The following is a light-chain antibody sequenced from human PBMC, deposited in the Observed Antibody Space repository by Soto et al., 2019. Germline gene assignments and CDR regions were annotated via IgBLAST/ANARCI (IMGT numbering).Light chain of an antibody. V-gene: IGKV3-11*01. CDR1: QSVGSY. CDR3: QHRGKWPRT. Sequence: EIVLTQSPATLSLSPGERATLSCRASQSVGSYLAWYQQKPGQAPRLLIYGTSNRATGIPGRFSGSGSETDFTLTISSLEPEDCGVYYCQHRGKWPRTSGQGTKLEIK. J-gene: IGKJ2*01. CDR2: GTS.